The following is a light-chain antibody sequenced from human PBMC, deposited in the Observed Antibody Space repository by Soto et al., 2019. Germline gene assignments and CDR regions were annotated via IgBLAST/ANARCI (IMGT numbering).Light chain of an antibody. V-gene: IGLV1-40*01. Sequence: QLVLTQPPSVSGAPGQRVTISCTGSSSNIGAGYDVHWYQQLPGTAPKLLIHGNSTRPSGVPDRFSGSKSGTSASLAITGVQAEDEADYYCQSYDSSLSGLVFGGGTKLTVL. CDR3: QSYDSSLSGLV. J-gene: IGLJ2*01. CDR1: SSNIGAGYD. CDR2: GNS.